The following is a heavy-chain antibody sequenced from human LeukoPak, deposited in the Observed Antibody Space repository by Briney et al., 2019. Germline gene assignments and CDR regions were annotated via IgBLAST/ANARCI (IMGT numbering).Heavy chain of an antibody. CDR3: ARGDHILTGYVSAEYFNH. D-gene: IGHD3-9*01. V-gene: IGHV1-2*04. CDR1: GYTFIDYY. J-gene: IGHJ1*01. Sequence: ASVKVSCKAPGYTFIDYYLHWVRQAPGQGLEWMGWINPNSGGTKYVQKFKGWVTMTRDTSISTGYMELSGLKFDDTAVYYCARGDHILTGYVSAEYFNHWGQGTLVTVSS. CDR2: INPNSGGT.